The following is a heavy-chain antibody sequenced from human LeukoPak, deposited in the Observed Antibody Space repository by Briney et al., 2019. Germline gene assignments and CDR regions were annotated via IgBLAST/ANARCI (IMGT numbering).Heavy chain of an antibody. J-gene: IGHJ4*02. V-gene: IGHV4-39*02. Sequence: SETLTLTCIVSGGSISGSSYYWDWIRQPPGKGLEWIGSIFYSGSTHYNPSLKSRVTITVDTSKNHFSLRLSSVTAADTSVYYCAVHAHHWNVDHWLQGTLASVSS. CDR1: GGSISGSSYY. CDR2: IFYSGST. D-gene: IGHD1-1*01. CDR3: AVHAHHWNVDH.